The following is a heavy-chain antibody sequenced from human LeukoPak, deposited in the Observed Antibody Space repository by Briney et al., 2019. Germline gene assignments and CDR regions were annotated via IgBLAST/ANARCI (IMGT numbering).Heavy chain of an antibody. D-gene: IGHD6-13*01. V-gene: IGHV3-53*05. J-gene: IGHJ6*02. CDR2: IYSGGST. CDR1: GFTVSSNY. CDR3: ARAARIAARMDV. Sequence: PGGSLRLSCAASGFTVSSNYMSWVRQAPGKGLEWVSVIYSGGSTYYADSVKGRFTISRDNSKHTLYLQMTSLRAEDTAVYYCARAARIAARMDVWGQGTTVTVSS.